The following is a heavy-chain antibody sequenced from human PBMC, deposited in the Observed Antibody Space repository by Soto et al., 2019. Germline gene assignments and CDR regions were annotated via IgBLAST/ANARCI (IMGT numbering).Heavy chain of an antibody. V-gene: IGHV3-23*01. Sequence: EVQLLESGGGLVQPGGSLRLSCAASGFTFSSYAMSWVRQAPGKGLEWVSAISGSGGSTYYADSVKGRFTFTRDNSKKTLCRQMNGLGAGDRAVYSGGRRSSGWYFDSWGKETLVPFSS. CDR3: GRRSSGWYFDS. CDR2: ISGSGGST. D-gene: IGHD6-19*01. CDR1: GFTFSSYA. J-gene: IGHJ4*02.